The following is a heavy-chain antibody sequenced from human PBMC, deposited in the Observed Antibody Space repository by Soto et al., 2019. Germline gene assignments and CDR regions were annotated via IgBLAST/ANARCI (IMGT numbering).Heavy chain of an antibody. V-gene: IGHV1-69*02. CDR1: GGTFSSYT. CDR3: ASYSSSWATYSFDP. CDR2: IIPILGIA. Sequence: SVKVSFKASGGTFSSYTISWVRQAPGQGLEWMGRIIPILGIANYAQKFQGRVTITADKSTSTAYMELSSLRSEDTAVYYCASYSSSWATYSFDPWGQGTLVTVSS. J-gene: IGHJ5*02. D-gene: IGHD6-13*01.